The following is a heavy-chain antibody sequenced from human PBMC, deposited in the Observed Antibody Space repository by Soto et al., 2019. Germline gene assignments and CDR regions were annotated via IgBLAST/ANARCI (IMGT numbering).Heavy chain of an antibody. CDR1: GFTFSSYA. CDR2: ISGSGGST. J-gene: IGHJ5*02. CDR3: PKEKEWLVQAPNWFDP. D-gene: IGHD6-19*01. V-gene: IGHV3-23*01. Sequence: PGGSLRLSCAASGFTFSSYAMSWVRQAPGKGLEWVSAISGSGGSTYYADSVKGRFTISRDNSKNTLYLQMNSLRAEDTAVYYCPKEKEWLVQAPNWFDPWGQGTLVTVSS.